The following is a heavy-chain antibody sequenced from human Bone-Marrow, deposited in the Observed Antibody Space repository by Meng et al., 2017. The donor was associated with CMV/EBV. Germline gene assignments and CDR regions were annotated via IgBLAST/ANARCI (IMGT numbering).Heavy chain of an antibody. D-gene: IGHD6-13*01. V-gene: IGHV3-21*01. CDR3: ARDAAADSSSWDFDY. Sequence: GGSLRLSCAASGFTFSSYSMNWVRQAPGKGLEWVSSISSSSSYIYYADSVKGRFTISRDNAKNSLYLQMNSLRAEDTAVYYCARDAAADSSSWDFDYWGQGPLVTVSS. CDR2: ISSSSSYI. J-gene: IGHJ4*02. CDR1: GFTFSSYS.